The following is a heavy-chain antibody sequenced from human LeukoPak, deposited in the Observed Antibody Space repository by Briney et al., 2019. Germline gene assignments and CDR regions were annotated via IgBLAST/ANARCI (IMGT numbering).Heavy chain of an antibody. V-gene: IGHV1-18*01. D-gene: IGHD3-3*01. J-gene: IGHJ4*02. CDR2: ISAYNGNT. Sequence: APVKVSCKASGYTFTSYGISWVRQAPGQGLEWMGWISAYNGNTNYAQKLQGRVTMTTDTSTSTAYMELRSLRSDDTAVYYCARDPGYDFWSGYYPHYFDYWGQGTLVTVSS. CDR1: GYTFTSYG. CDR3: ARDPGYDFWSGYYPHYFDY.